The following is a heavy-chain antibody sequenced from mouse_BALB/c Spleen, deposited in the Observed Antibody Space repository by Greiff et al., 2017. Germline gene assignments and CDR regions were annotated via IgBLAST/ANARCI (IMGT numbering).Heavy chain of an antibody. CDR2: INPSNGGT. CDR3: TRGYYYGSSYDD. Sequence: QVQLQQSGAELVKPGASVKLSCKASGYTFTSYYMYWVKQRPGQGLEWIGEINPSNGGTNFNEKFKSKATLTVDKSSSTAYMQLSSLTSEDSAVYYCTRGYYYGSSYDDWGQGATLTVAS. D-gene: IGHD1-1*01. J-gene: IGHJ2*01. CDR1: GYTFTSYY. V-gene: IGHV1S81*02.